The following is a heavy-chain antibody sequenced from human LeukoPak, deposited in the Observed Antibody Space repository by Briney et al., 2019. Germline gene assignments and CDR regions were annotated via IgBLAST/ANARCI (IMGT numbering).Heavy chain of an antibody. CDR1: GCTFSKYS. CDR2: ISSSSSYI. V-gene: IGHV3-21*01. D-gene: IGHD6-13*01. CDR3: AWNHIAAAGTSHY. J-gene: IGHJ4*02. Sequence: PGGSLRLSCAASGCTFSKYSMNWVRQAPGKGLEWVSSISSSSSYIYYADSVKGRFTISRDNAKNSLYLQMNSLRAEDTAVYYCAWNHIAAAGTSHYWGQGTLVTVSS.